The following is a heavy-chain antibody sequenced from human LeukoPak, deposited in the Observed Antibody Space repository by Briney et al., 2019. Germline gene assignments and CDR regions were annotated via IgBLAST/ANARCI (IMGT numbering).Heavy chain of an antibody. CDR2: ISGSNSYI. CDR1: GFTLSDYS. D-gene: IGHD3-22*01. CDR3: ARTAIGYSDSSGYYFDY. V-gene: IGHV3-21*01. Sequence: GGSLRLSCAASGFTLSDYSMNWVRQAPGKGLEWVSSISGSNSYIYYANSVKGRFTISRDNAKNSLYLQMNGLRAEDTAVYYCARTAIGYSDSSGYYFDYWGQGTLDTVSS. J-gene: IGHJ4*02.